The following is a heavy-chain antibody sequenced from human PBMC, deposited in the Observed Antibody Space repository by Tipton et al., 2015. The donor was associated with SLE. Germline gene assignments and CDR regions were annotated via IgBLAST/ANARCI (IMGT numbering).Heavy chain of an antibody. D-gene: IGHD3-3*01. CDR1: GGSISSYY. J-gene: IGHJ1*01. CDR2: IYYSGST. Sequence: LRLSCTVSGGSISSYYWSWIRQPPGKGLEWIGYIYYSGSTNYNPSLKSRVTISVDTSKNQFSLKLSSVTAADTAVYYCARGPYYDFWSGYAPVIGYFQHWGQGTLVTVSS. V-gene: IGHV4-59*12. CDR3: ARGPYYDFWSGYAPVIGYFQH.